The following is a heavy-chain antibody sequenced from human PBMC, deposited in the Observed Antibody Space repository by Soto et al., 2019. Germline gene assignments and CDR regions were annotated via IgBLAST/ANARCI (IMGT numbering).Heavy chain of an antibody. Sequence: QVQLQESGPGLVKPSQTLSLTCTVSAGGSISSGDSYWSWIRQHPGKGLEYIGHIYYGSTYYNPSLKSRVSISVDTSKNQFSLNLNSVTAADTAVYYCARGVGSSWYFSYFDSWGQGTLVSVYS. CDR1: AGGSISSGDSY. D-gene: IGHD6-13*01. J-gene: IGHJ4*02. CDR2: IYYGST. V-gene: IGHV4-31*03. CDR3: ARGVGSSWYFSYFDS.